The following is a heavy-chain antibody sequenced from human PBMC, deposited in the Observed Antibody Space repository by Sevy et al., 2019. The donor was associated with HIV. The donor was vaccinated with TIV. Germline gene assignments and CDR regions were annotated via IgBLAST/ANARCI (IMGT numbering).Heavy chain of an antibody. Sequence: ASVKVSCKASGYTFTSYAMRWVRQAPGQRLEWMGWINAGNGNTKYSQKFQGRVTITRDTSASTAYMELSSLRSEDTAVYYCARDGYSSSWRAYWYFDLWGRGTLVTVSS. V-gene: IGHV1-3*01. D-gene: IGHD6-13*01. J-gene: IGHJ2*01. CDR1: GYTFTSYA. CDR3: ARDGYSSSWRAYWYFDL. CDR2: INAGNGNT.